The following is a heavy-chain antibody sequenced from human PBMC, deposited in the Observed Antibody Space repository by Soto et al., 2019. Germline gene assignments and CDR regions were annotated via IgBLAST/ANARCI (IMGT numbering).Heavy chain of an antibody. Sequence: QVPLVQSGAEVKKPGASVKVSCKASGYTFTSYGISWVRQAPGQGLEWMGWISAYNGNTNYAQKLQGRVTMTTDTSTSTAYMELRSLRSDDTAVYYCARGRGSPDYDFWSGSIDPWGQGTLVTVSS. V-gene: IGHV1-18*01. J-gene: IGHJ5*02. CDR2: ISAYNGNT. D-gene: IGHD3-3*01. CDR1: GYTFTSYG. CDR3: ARGRGSPDYDFWSGSIDP.